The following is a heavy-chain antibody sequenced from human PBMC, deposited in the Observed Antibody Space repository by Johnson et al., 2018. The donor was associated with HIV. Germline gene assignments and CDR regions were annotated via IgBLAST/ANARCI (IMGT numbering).Heavy chain of an antibody. CDR2: IRYDGSNK. CDR3: ANNLQQLATKDAFDI. J-gene: IGHJ3*02. D-gene: IGHD6-13*01. CDR1: GFTFSSYG. V-gene: IGHV3-30*02. Sequence: QVQLVESGGGVVQPGRSLRLSCAASGFTFSSYGMHWVRQAPGKGLEWVAFIRYDGSNKYYADSVKGRFTISRDNSKNTLYLQMNSLRAEDTAVYYCANNLQQLATKDAFDIWGQGTMVTVSS.